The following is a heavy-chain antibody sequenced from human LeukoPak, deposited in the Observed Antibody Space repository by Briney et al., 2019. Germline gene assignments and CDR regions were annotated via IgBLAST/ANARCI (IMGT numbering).Heavy chain of an antibody. J-gene: IGHJ5*02. Sequence: PSQTLSLTCTVSGGSISSGGYYWSWIRQHPGKGLEWIGYIYYSGSTYYNPSLKSRVTISVDTSKNQFSLKLSSVTAADTAVYYCARVTRICTNGVCYIWFDPWGQGTLVTVSS. D-gene: IGHD2-8*01. V-gene: IGHV4-31*03. CDR2: IYYSGST. CDR3: ARVTRICTNGVCYIWFDP. CDR1: GGSISSGGYY.